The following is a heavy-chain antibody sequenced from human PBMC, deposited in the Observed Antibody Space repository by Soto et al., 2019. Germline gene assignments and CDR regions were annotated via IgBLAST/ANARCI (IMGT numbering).Heavy chain of an antibody. V-gene: IGHV1-18*04. Sequence: QVQLGQSGAEVKKPGASVKVSCKASGYTFTSYGITWVRQAPGQGLEWMGWISAYNGNTNYAQKFQGRVTMTTATSTGTAYMELRSLRSDDTAVYYCARSGDSIAAAGTLDYWGQGTLVTVSA. J-gene: IGHJ4*02. CDR1: GYTFTSYG. D-gene: IGHD6-13*01. CDR3: ARSGDSIAAAGTLDY. CDR2: ISAYNGNT.